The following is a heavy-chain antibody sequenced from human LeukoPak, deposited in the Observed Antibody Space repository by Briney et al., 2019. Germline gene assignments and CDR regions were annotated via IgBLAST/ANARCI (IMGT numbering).Heavy chain of an antibody. J-gene: IGHJ4*02. CDR1: GFTFSDYY. CDR2: ISGRSTYT. D-gene: IGHD6-19*01. V-gene: IGHV3-11*06. Sequence: PGGSLRLSCAASGFTFSDYYMGWIRQAPGKGLEWVSYISGRSTYTNYADSVRGRVTISRDNAKNSLYLQMNSLRAEDTAVYYCARWGSGWYYWGQGTLVTVSS. CDR3: ARWGSGWYY.